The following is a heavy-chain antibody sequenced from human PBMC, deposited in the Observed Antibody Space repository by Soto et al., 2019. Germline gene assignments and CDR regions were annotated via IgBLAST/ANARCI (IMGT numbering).Heavy chain of an antibody. J-gene: IGHJ4*02. D-gene: IGHD3-22*01. CDR2: IIPIFGTA. Sequence: GASVKVSCKASGYTFTSYGISWVRQAPGQGLEWMGGIIPIFGTANYAQKFQGRVTITADKSTSTAYMELSSLRSEDTAVYYCASDSSGSWNYFDYWGQGTLVTVSS. CDR1: GYTFTSYG. V-gene: IGHV1-69*06. CDR3: ASDSSGSWNYFDY.